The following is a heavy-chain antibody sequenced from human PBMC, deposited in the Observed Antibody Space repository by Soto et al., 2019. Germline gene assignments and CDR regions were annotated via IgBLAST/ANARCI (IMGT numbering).Heavy chain of an antibody. Sequence: QVQLVQSGAEVKMPGSSVKVSCKASGGIFSSYTLSWVRQAPGQGLEWMGRIIPINGMTNYAQNFQGRVTNIADKSTSTAYMQLSSLRSEDTAVYYCATTTVEAPAHKYCQHWGQGNLVTVSS. V-gene: IGHV1-69*02. CDR2: IIPINGMT. CDR3: ATTTVEAPAHKYCQH. D-gene: IGHD4-17*01. CDR1: GGIFSSYT. J-gene: IGHJ1*01.